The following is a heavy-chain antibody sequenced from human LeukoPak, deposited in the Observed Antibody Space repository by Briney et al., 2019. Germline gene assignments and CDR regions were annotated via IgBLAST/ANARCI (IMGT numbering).Heavy chain of an antibody. CDR3: ARGGRYHDSSGYYQFDY. D-gene: IGHD3-22*01. Sequence: ASVKVSCKASGYTFTGYYMHWVRQAPGQGLEWMGWINPNSGGTNYAQKFQGRVTMTRDTSISTAYMELSRLKSDDTAVYYCARGGRYHDSSGYYQFDYWGQGTLVTVSS. J-gene: IGHJ4*02. CDR2: INPNSGGT. V-gene: IGHV1-2*02. CDR1: GYTFTGYY.